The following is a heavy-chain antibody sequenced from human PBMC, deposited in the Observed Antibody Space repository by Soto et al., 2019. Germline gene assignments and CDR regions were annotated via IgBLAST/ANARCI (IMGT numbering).Heavy chain of an antibody. D-gene: IGHD1-26*01. V-gene: IGHV3-30*03. CDR3: VQGASTAHQPLAS. CDR1: GFIFRNFG. CDR2: ISGDGNDK. J-gene: IGHJ4*02. Sequence: QVQLVESGGGVVQPGRSLRLSCAASGFIFRNFGMHWVRRAPGKGLEWVATISGDGNDKHYPDSMKGRFTISRDNFNNTLYLQLNSLRPEDTAVYHCVQGASTAHQPLASWGQGVLVTVSS.